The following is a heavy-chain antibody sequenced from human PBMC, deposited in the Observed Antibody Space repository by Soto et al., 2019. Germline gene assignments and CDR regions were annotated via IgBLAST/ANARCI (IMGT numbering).Heavy chain of an antibody. Sequence: GGSLRLSCAASGFTFSSYAMHWVRQAPGKGLEWVAVISYDGSDKYYADSVKGRFTISRDNSKNTLYLQMNSLRAEDTAVYYCARVWTKTASPPEDAFDIWGQGTMVTVSS. V-gene: IGHV3-30-3*01. CDR3: ARVWTKTASPPEDAFDI. J-gene: IGHJ3*02. CDR1: GFTFSSYA. CDR2: ISYDGSDK. D-gene: IGHD2-21*02.